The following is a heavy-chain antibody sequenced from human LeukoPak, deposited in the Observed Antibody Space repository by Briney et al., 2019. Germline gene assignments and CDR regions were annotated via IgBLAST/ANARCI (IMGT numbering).Heavy chain of an antibody. CDR2: IYYTGST. J-gene: IGHJ4*02. CDR1: GGSISGYY. CDR3: ARAPGNGPEDY. Sequence: SETLSLTCTVSGGSISGYYWSWIRQPPGKGLEWIGYIYYTGSTNYNPSLKSRVTMSVDTSRNQFSLKLTSVTAADTAVYYCARAPGNGPEDYWGQGTLVTVSS. D-gene: IGHD2-8*01. V-gene: IGHV4-59*08.